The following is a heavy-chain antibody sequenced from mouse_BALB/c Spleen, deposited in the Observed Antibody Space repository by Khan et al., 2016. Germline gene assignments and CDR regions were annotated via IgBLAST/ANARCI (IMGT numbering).Heavy chain of an antibody. CDR1: GYTFTDYS. V-gene: IGHV9-2-1*01. CDR2: INTETGEP. J-gene: IGHJ4*01. CDR3: ARTRDSNYDYYAMDY. D-gene: IGHD2-5*01. Sequence: QIQLVQSGPELKKPGETIKISCKASGYTFTDYSIHWVKQAPGKGLKWMGWINTETGEPTYADDFKGRFAFSLETSASTAYLQINNLKTEDTATYFCARTRDSNYDYYAMDYRGQRTSVTVTS.